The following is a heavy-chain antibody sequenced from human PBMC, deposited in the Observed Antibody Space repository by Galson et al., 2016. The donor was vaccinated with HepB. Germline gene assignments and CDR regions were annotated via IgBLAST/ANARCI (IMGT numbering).Heavy chain of an antibody. V-gene: IGHV3-23*01. J-gene: IGHJ4*02. Sequence: SLRLSCAASGVTFSSCVMSWARQAPGRGPEWVPAISGSGGSTYYSDSVKGRFAISRDNSKNTLYLQMNSLRADDTAVYYCVKDQHDSSGYYLGVDYWGQGTLVTVSS. CDR2: ISGSGGST. CDR1: GVTFSSCV. CDR3: VKDQHDSSGYYLGVDY. D-gene: IGHD3-22*01.